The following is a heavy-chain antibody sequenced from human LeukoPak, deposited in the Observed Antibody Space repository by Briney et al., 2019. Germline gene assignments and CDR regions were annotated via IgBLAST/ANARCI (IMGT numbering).Heavy chain of an antibody. CDR2: IIPIFGTA. J-gene: IGHJ4*02. V-gene: IGHV1-69*13. CDR3: ARGEVTAPCLLLDY. Sequence: SVKVSCKASGGTFSSYAISWVRQAPGQGLEWMGGIIPIFGTANYAQKFQGRVTITADESTSTAYMELNSLRAEDTAVYYCARGEVTAPCLLLDYWGQGTLVTVSS. D-gene: IGHD2-21*02. CDR1: GGTFSSYA.